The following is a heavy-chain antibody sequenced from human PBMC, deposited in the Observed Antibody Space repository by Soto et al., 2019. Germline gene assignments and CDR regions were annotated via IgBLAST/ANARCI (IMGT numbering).Heavy chain of an antibody. CDR1: GDSISSYY. D-gene: IGHD6-6*01. J-gene: IGHJ5*02. Sequence: SETLSLTCTVSGDSISSYYWSWIRQPPGKGLEWIGYIYYSGSTNYNPSLKSRVTISVDTSKNQFSLKLTSVTAADTAVYYCARDLGGSSSVWFDPWGQGTLVTVSS. CDR2: IYYSGST. V-gene: IGHV4-59*01. CDR3: ARDLGGSSSVWFDP.